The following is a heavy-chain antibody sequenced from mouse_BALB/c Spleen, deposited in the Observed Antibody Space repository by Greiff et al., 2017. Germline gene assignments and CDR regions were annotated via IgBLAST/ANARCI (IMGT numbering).Heavy chain of an antibody. J-gene: IGHJ2*01. CDR2: ISSGSSTI. Sequence: EVKLMESGGGLVQPGGSRKLSCAASGFTFSSFGMHWVRQAPEKGLEWVAYISSGSSTIYYADTVKGRFTISRDNPKNTLFLQMTSLRSEDTAMYYCARWDYDGVDYWGQGTTLTVSS. CDR3: ARWDYDGVDY. D-gene: IGHD2-4*01. V-gene: IGHV5-17*02. CDR1: GFTFSSFG.